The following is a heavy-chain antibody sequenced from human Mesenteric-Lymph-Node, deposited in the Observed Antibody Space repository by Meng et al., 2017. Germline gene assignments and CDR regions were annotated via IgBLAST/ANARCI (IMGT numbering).Heavy chain of an antibody. Sequence: GESLKISCAASGFSFSDHYMDWVRQAPGKGLEWVGRIKSKTDGGTTDYAAPVKGRFTISRDDSKNTLYLQMNSLRAEDTAVYYCARDRSSPITMIVSYYGMDVWGQATTVTVSS. V-gene: IGHV3-15*01. D-gene: IGHD3-22*01. J-gene: IGHJ6*02. CDR2: IKSKTDGGTT. CDR1: GFSFSDHY. CDR3: ARDRSSPITMIVSYYGMDV.